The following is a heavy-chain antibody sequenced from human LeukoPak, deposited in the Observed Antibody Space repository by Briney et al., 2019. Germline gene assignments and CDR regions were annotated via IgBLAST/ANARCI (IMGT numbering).Heavy chain of an antibody. V-gene: IGHV3-9*01. Sequence: TGWSLRLSCAASGFTFDDYAMHWVRQAPGKGLEWVSGISWSSGSIGYADSVKGRFTISRDNAKNSLYLQMNSLRAEDTALYYCAKGPSGWCSPSSCGMDVWGQGTTVTVSS. CDR1: GFTFDDYA. CDR3: AKGPSGWCSPSSCGMDV. J-gene: IGHJ6*02. D-gene: IGHD6-19*01. CDR2: ISWSSGSI.